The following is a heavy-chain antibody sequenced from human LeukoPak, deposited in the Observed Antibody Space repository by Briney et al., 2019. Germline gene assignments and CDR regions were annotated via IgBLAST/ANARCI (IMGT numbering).Heavy chain of an antibody. CDR2: IYTSGST. V-gene: IGHV4-4*07. J-gene: IGHJ4*02. CDR3: ARGSRDGYNWVDFDY. Sequence: SETLSLTCTVSGGSTSSYYWSWIRQPAGKGLEWIGRIYTSGSTNYNPSLKSRVTISVDKSKNQFSLKLSSVTAADTAVYYCARGSRDGYNWVDFDYWGQGTLVTVSS. CDR1: GGSTSSYY. D-gene: IGHD5-24*01.